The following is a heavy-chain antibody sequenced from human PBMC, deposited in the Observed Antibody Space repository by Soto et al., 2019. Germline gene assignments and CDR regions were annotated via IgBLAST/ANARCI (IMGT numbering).Heavy chain of an antibody. D-gene: IGHD1-26*01. CDR1: GFTFSSYA. CDR2: ISGSGGST. CDR3: AKAATDIVRAFDY. J-gene: IGHJ4*02. V-gene: IGHV3-23*01. Sequence: GGSLRLSCAASGFTFSSYAMSWVRQAPGKGLEWVSAISGSGGSTYYADSVKGRLTISRDNSKNTLYLQRNSLRAEDKAVYYCAKAATDIVRAFDYWGQGTPVTVSS.